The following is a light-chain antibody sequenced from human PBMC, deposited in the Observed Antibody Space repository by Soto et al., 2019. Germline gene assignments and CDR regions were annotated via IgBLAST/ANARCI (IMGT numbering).Light chain of an antibody. J-gene: IGKJ2*01. CDR3: QQYSTSSPRYT. CDR2: NAS. Sequence: EIVLTQSPGTLSLSPGERATLFCRSSQSVSSNLLAWYPQKPGQAPRLLIYNASRRAAGIPDRFSGSGSGTDFTLTISRLEPEDFAVYYCQQYSTSSPRYTFGQGTKLEIK. V-gene: IGKV3-20*01. CDR1: QSVSSNL.